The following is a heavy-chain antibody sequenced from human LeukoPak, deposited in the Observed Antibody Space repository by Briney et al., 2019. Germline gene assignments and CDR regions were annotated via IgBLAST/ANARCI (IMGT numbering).Heavy chain of an antibody. J-gene: IGHJ4*02. CDR3: ARLYYGGNLDVAFDY. CDR1: GFSFRSYE. D-gene: IGHD4-23*01. CDR2: ISSSGSAT. V-gene: IGHV3-48*03. Sequence: PGGSLRLSCVASGFSFRSYEMNWVRQAPGKGLEWVSYISSSGSATYDADPVKGRFTTSRDNAKNSLYLQMNSLRAEDTAVYYCARLYYGGNLDVAFDYWGQGTLVTVSS.